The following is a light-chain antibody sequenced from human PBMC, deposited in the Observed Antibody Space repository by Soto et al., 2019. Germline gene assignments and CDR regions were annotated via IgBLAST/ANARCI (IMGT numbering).Light chain of an antibody. CDR2: DAS. J-gene: IGKJ1*01. CDR1: ESVSSY. V-gene: IGKV3D-11*02. CDR3: QHRSNWHPET. Sequence: EIVLTQSPATLSLTPGERATLSCRASESVSSYLAWYQQKPGQGPRLLIYDASNGATGIPARFTGSGSGTALTTTTSSLEPEDFAVFYCQHRSNWHPETFGQGTKVDIK.